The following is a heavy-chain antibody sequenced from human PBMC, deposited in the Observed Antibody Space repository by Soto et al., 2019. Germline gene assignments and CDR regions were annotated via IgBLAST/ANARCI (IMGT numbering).Heavy chain of an antibody. CDR3: AREGIVATNGDYYGMDV. Sequence: QVQLVQSGAEVKKPGSSVKVACKSSGGTFSSYAISWVRQAPGQVLEWMGGIIPIFGTANYAQKFQGRVTITADESKSTAYMEMSSLSSEDTAVYSCAREGIVATNGDYYGMDVCGQGTTVTVSS. J-gene: IGHJ6*02. CDR2: IIPIFGTA. CDR1: GGTFSSYA. D-gene: IGHD5-12*01. V-gene: IGHV1-69*01.